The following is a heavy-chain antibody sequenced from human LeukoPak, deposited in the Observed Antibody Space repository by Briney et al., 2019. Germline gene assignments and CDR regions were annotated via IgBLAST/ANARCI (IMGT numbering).Heavy chain of an antibody. D-gene: IGHD3-22*01. CDR1: DDSITMYY. CDR2: VDHTGST. Sequence: SETLSLTCTVSDDSITMYYWTWIRQPPGKGLEWIGYVDHTGSTNFNPSLNGRVSISRDTSKNLFSLRLRSVTAADTAVYFCARGNPTYYSDTSDYGLEYWGQGTLVAVSS. J-gene: IGHJ4*02. CDR3: ARGNPTYYSDTSDYGLEY. V-gene: IGHV4-59*01.